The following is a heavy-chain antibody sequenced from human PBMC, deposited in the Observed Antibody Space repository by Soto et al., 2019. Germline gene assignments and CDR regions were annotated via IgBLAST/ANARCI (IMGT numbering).Heavy chain of an antibody. Sequence: QVQLVQSGAEVKKPGASVKVSCKASGYTFTSYAMQWVRQAPGQRLEWMGWINAGNGNTKYSQKFQGRVTITSDTSASTDYMELSSLRSEDTAVYYCATDLGGWTDYWGQGTLVTVSS. CDR3: ATDLGGWTDY. D-gene: IGHD6-19*01. CDR2: INAGNGNT. V-gene: IGHV1-3*01. J-gene: IGHJ4*02. CDR1: GYTFTSYA.